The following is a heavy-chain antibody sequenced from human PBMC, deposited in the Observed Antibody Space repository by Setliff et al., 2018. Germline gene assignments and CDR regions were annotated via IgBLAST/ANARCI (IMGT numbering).Heavy chain of an antibody. D-gene: IGHD3-10*01. Sequence: PGGSLRLSCTASGLSYSNYWVSWVRQAPGKGLEWLASINPHGSEKYYADSVKGRFTISRDNAKNSLSLQMNNLRIEDTAVYYCFGAGTCSYWGQGTPVTVSS. CDR2: INPHGSEK. V-gene: IGHV3-7*01. CDR1: GLSYSNYW. J-gene: IGHJ4*02. CDR3: FGAGTCSY.